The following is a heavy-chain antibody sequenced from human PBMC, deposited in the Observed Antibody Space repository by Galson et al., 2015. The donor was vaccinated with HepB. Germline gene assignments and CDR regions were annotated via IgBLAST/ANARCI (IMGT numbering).Heavy chain of an antibody. CDR2: ISSSSSYI. V-gene: IGHV3-21*01. Sequence: SLRLSCAASGFTFSSYSMNWVRQAPGKGLEWVSSISSSSSYIYYADSVKGRFTISRDNAKNSLYLQMNSLRAEDTAVYYCASYCSGGSCYSGDYWGQGTLVTVSS. D-gene: IGHD2-15*01. CDR3: ASYCSGGSCYSGDY. CDR1: GFTFSSYS. J-gene: IGHJ4*02.